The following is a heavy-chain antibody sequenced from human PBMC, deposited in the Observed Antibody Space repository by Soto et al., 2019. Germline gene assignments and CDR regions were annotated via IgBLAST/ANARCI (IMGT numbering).Heavy chain of an antibody. V-gene: IGHV3-30*18. CDR3: AKDGYTESYFDY. CDR1: GFTFSSYG. CDR2: ISYDGSNK. Sequence: ESGGGVVQPGRSLRLSCAASGFTFSSYGMHWVRQAPGKGLEWVAVISYDGSNKYYADSVKGRFTISRDNSKNTLYLQMNSLRAEDTAVYYCAKDGYTESYFDYWGQGTLVTVSS. D-gene: IGHD5-12*01. J-gene: IGHJ4*02.